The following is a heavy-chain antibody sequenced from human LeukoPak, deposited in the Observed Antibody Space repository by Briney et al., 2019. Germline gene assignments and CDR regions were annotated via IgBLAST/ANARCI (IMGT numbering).Heavy chain of an antibody. V-gene: IGHV1-69*05. CDR1: GGTFSSYA. J-gene: IGHJ5*02. D-gene: IGHD3-16*02. Sequence: ASVKVSCKASGGTFSSYAISWVRQAPGQGPEWMGGIIPIFGTANYAQKFQGRVTITTDESTSTAYMELSSLRSEDTAVYYCARKADMITFGGVIGLFDPWGQGTLVTVSS. CDR3: ARKADMITFGGVIGLFDP. CDR2: IIPIFGTA.